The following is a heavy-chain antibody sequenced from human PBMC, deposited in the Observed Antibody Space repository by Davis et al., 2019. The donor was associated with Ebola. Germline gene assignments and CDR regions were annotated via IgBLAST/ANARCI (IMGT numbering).Heavy chain of an antibody. CDR3: VRIIVAFDAFDI. J-gene: IGHJ3*02. CDR1: GGSFSGYY. D-gene: IGHD3-22*01. V-gene: IGHV4-34*03. Sequence: PSETLSLTCAVYGGSFSGYYWSWIRQPPGKGLEWIGEINHSGSTNYNPSLKSRVTISVDTSRNQFSLKLRSVTAADTAVYYCVRIIVAFDAFDIWGQGTMVTVSS. CDR2: INHSGST.